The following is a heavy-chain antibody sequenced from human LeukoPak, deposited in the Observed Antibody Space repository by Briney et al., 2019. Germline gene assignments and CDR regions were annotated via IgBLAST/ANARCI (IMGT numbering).Heavy chain of an antibody. CDR2: ISGSGGST. D-gene: IGHD3-3*01. V-gene: IGHV3-23*01. CDR3: AKDSGRITIFGVVTPGNWFDP. J-gene: IGHJ5*02. Sequence: GGSLRLSCAASGFTFSSYAMSWVRQAPGKGLEWVSAISGSGGSTYYADSVKGRFTISRDNSKNTLYLQMNSLRAEDTAVYYCAKDSGRITIFGVVTPGNWFDPWGQGTLVTVSS. CDR1: GFTFSSYA.